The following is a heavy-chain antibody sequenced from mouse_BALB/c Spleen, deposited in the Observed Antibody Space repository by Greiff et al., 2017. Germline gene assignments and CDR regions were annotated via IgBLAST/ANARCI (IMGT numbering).Heavy chain of an antibody. CDR2: INSNGGST. D-gene: IGHD3-2*02. CDR3: ARDKGQAVDY. V-gene: IGHV5-6-3*01. J-gene: IGHJ2*01. Sequence: DVKLVESGGGLVQPGGSLKLSCAASGFTFSSYGMSWVRQTPDKRLELVATINSNGGSTYYPDSVKGRFTISRDNAKNTLYLQMSSLKSEDTAMYYCARDKGQAVDYWGQGTTLTVSS. CDR1: GFTFSSYG.